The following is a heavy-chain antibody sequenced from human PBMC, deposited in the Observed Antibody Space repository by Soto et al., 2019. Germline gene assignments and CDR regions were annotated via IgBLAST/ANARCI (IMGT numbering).Heavy chain of an antibody. J-gene: IGHJ5*01. V-gene: IGHV3-15*01. CDR3: TTDDVVVVVLAAIRQTYSWLDS. Sequence: PGGSLRLSCAASGFTLSNAWMSWVRQAPGKGLEWVGRIKSKTDGGTTDYAAPVKGRFTISRDDSKNTLYLQMNSLKTEDTAVYYCTTDDVVVVVLAAIRQTYSWLDSWGQGTLVSVSS. D-gene: IGHD2-15*01. CDR2: IKSKTDGGTT. CDR1: GFTLSNAW.